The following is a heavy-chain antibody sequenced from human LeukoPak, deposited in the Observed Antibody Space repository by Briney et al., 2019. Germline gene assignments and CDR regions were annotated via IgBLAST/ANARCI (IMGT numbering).Heavy chain of an antibody. D-gene: IGHD3-10*01. CDR2: INPNSGGT. V-gene: IGHV1-2*02. Sequence: ASVKVSCKASGYTFAGFYMHWVRQTPGQGLEWMGWINPNSGGTNYAQKFQGRVTMTRDTSISTAYMELIRLRSDDTAVYYCARGGPHYYDSGMSWFDPWGQGTLVTVSS. CDR3: ARGGPHYYDSGMSWFDP. CDR1: GYTFAGFY. J-gene: IGHJ5*02.